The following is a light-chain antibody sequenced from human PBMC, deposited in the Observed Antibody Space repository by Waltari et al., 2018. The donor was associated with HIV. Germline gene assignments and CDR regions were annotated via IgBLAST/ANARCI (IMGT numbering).Light chain of an antibody. Sequence: SILTQPPSVSAAPGQKVTISCSGDNSNLGNNFVSWYQQVPGRAPRLLIYDNEKRPSGIPDRFSASKAGVSATLGIAGLQIVDEADYYCGTWDSSLSLYVFGPGTTVAVL. J-gene: IGLJ1*01. CDR2: DNE. CDR3: GTWDSSLSLYV. V-gene: IGLV1-51*01. CDR1: NSNLGNNF.